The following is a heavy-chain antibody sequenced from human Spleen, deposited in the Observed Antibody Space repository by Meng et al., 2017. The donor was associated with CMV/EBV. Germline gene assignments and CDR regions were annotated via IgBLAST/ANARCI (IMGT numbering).Heavy chain of an antibody. J-gene: IGHJ6*02. Sequence: ASVKVSCKASGYTFSGYYMHWVRQAPGQGLDWMGWISPNNGATNYAQKFQGRLIMTRDTSISTAYMVLSSLRSDDTAVYYCARDPLTIFGVVRTMDVWGQGTTVTVSS. CDR2: ISPNNGAT. CDR3: ARDPLTIFGVVRTMDV. V-gene: IGHV1-2*02. CDR1: GYTFSGYY. D-gene: IGHD3-3*01.